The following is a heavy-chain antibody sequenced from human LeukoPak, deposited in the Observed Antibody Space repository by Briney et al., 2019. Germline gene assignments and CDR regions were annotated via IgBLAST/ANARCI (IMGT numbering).Heavy chain of an antibody. D-gene: IGHD3-9*01. V-gene: IGHV1-69*01. CDR1: GGTFSSYA. CDR3: ARDKSFYDILTGYSPYYYYYGMDV. J-gene: IGHJ6*04. CDR2: IIPIFGTA. Sequence: SVKVSCRASGGTFSSYAISWVRQAPGQGLEWMGGIIPIFGTANYAQKFQGRVTITADESTSTAYMELSSLRSEDTAVYYCARDKSFYDILTGYSPYYYYYGMDVWGKGTTVTVSS.